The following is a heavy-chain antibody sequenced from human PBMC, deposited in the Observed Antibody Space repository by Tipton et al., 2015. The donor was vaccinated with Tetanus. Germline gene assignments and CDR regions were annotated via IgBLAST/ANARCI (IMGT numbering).Heavy chain of an antibody. CDR1: GFTFSSYA. Sequence: SLRLSCAASGFTFSSYAMHWVRQAPGKGLEWVAVISYDGSNKYYADSVKGRFTISRDNSKNTLYLQMNSLRAEDTAVYYCARAADSSGYYDGMDVWGQGTTVTVSS. J-gene: IGHJ6*02. CDR3: ARAADSSGYYDGMDV. V-gene: IGHV3-30-3*01. D-gene: IGHD3-22*01. CDR2: ISYDGSNK.